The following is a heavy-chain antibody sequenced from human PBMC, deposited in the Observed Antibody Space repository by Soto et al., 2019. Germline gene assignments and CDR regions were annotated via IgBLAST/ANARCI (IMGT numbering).Heavy chain of an antibody. CDR1: GGTFSSYA. D-gene: IGHD4-17*01. V-gene: IGHV1-69*06. Sequence: ASVKVSCKASGGTFSSYAISWVRQAPGQGLEWMGGIIPIFGTANYAQKFQGRVTITADKSTSTAYMELSSLRSEDTAVYYCARGTLRGTPYYYYYGMDVWGQGTTVTVSS. J-gene: IGHJ6*02. CDR3: ARGTLRGTPYYYYYGMDV. CDR2: IIPIFGTA.